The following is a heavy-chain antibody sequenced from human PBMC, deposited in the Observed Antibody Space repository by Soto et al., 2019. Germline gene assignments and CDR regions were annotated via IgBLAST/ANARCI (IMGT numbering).Heavy chain of an antibody. D-gene: IGHD3-10*01. J-gene: IGHJ5*01. CDR3: ARGGRFGQRDS. Sequence: QVQLVQSGPEVKKPGASVKVSCKASGYAFITNDIHWVRQATGQGLQWMGWMNPRNGNRGDAQEFRGRAPMTINTSITTSYIEGTSLGADYTAVYYCARGGRFGQRDSWGQGTQVTVSS. CDR2: MNPRNGNR. V-gene: IGHV1-8*02. CDR1: GYAFITND.